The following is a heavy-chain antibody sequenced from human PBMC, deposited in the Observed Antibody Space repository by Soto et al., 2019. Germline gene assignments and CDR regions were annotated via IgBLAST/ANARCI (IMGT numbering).Heavy chain of an antibody. CDR1: GGSVSSGDCC. CDR2: IHYSGLT. Sequence: TSETLSLTCTVSGGSVSSGDCCWSWIRQPPGKGLEWIGYIHYSGLTYYNPSLQSRVTISIDTSKKQFSLTLTSVTAADTAVYYCAGADPDYFFDYWGQGALVTVSS. V-gene: IGHV4-30-4*01. CDR3: AGADPDYFFDY. J-gene: IGHJ4*02. D-gene: IGHD2-21*02.